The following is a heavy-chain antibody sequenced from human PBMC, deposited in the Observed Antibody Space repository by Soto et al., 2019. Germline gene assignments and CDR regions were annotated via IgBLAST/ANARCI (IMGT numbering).Heavy chain of an antibody. CDR1: GGTFSSYA. Sequence: QVQLVQSGAEVKKPGSSVKVSCKASGGTFSSYAISWVRQAPGQGLEWMGGIIPIFGTPDYAQKFQGRVTITADESTSTAHMELSSLRSEDTAVYSCAFTLSATYYYGMDVWGKGTTVTVSS. D-gene: IGHD3-9*01. CDR3: AFTLSATYYYGMDV. J-gene: IGHJ6*04. CDR2: IIPIFGTP. V-gene: IGHV1-69*12.